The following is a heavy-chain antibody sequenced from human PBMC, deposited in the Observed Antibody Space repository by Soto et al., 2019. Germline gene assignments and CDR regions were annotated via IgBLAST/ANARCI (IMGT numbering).Heavy chain of an antibody. CDR3: ARHGAYYDFWSGYYTEEYYFDY. D-gene: IGHD3-3*01. Sequence: SETLSLTCTVSGGSFKSGSYSWSWIRQPPGKGLEWIGYVYHTGRICYNLSLKSRVSISIDTSKNQFSLKLSSVTAADTAVYYCARHGAYYDFWSGYYTEEYYFDYWGPGTLVTVSS. J-gene: IGHJ4*02. V-gene: IGHV4-61*01. CDR2: VYHTGRI. CDR1: GGSFKSGSYS.